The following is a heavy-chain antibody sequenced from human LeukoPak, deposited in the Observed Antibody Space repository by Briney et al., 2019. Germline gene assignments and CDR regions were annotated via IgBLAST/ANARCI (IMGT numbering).Heavy chain of an antibody. V-gene: IGHV3-53*01. J-gene: IGHJ4*02. Sequence: GGSLRLSCAASGFTVSSNYISWVRQAPGKGVEWVSVISGDGSTYYYTDSVKGRFTISRDNSKNTLYLQMSSLRAEDTAVYYCARGYGSGAGYFDYWGQGTLVTVSS. CDR1: GFTVSSNY. CDR2: ISGDGST. CDR3: ARGYGSGAGYFDY. D-gene: IGHD3-10*01.